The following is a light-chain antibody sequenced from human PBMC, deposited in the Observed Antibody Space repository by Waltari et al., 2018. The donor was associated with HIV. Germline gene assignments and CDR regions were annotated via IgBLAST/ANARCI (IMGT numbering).Light chain of an antibody. CDR3: SSYTSSSTVV. Sequence: QSALTQPASVSGSPGQSITISCTGTSSDVGGYNYVSWYQPHPGKAPKLMIYEVSNRPSGVSNRFSGSKSGNTASLTISGRQAEDEADYYCSSYTSSSTVVFGGGTKLTVL. CDR2: EVS. J-gene: IGLJ2*01. V-gene: IGLV2-14*01. CDR1: SSDVGGYNY.